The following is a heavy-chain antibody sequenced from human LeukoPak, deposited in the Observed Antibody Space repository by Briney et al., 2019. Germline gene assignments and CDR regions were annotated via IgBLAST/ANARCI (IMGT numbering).Heavy chain of an antibody. J-gene: IGHJ4*02. CDR1: GYTFTSYY. Sequence: GASVKVSCKASGYTFTSYYMHWVRQAPGQGLEWMGLINPSGGSTSYAQKFQGRVTMTRDTSTSTVYMELSNLRSEDTAVYYCARDESKLYYFDYWGQGTLVTVSS. CDR3: ARDESKLYYFDY. D-gene: IGHD2-15*01. V-gene: IGHV1-46*01. CDR2: INPSGGST.